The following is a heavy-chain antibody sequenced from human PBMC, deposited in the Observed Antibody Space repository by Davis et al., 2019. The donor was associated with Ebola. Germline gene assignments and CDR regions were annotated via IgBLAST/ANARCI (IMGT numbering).Heavy chain of an antibody. V-gene: IGHV3-30-3*01. CDR2: ISLDGSNK. D-gene: IGHD6-19*01. CDR1: GFTSSSYA. Sequence: GGPLRPSCPPPGFTSSSYAMHWVRKPPGKGLEWVAVISLDGSNKYYADSVKGRFTISRDNSKNTRDLQMNSLRAEDTAVYYCATEQAGSSGWYGPGYWGQGTLVTVSS. CDR3: ATEQAGSSGWYGPGY. J-gene: IGHJ4*02.